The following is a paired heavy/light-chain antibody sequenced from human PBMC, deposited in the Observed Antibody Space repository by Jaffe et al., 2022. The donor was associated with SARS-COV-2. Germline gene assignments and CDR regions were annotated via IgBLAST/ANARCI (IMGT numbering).Heavy chain of an antibody. CDR1: GGSISSYSTYY. J-gene: IGHJ4*02. V-gene: IGHV4-39*01. D-gene: IGHD5-18*01. Sequence: QLQLQESGPGLVKPSETLSLTCSVSGGSISSYSTYYWGWVRQPPGKGLEWIGSIYASGSTHYDPSLKSRATVSADTSKNQLSLNLTSVTAADTAVYYCARSRGFSYAHDYWGQGTLVTVSS. CDR2: IYASGST. CDR3: ARSRGFSYAHDY.
Light chain of an antibody. CDR3: QHYGYSLT. Sequence: EIVLTQSPGTLSLSPGERATLSCRASQSVSGSYIAWYQQRPGQAPRLLIYGVSIRATGIPDRFSGSGSGTDFTLTISRLEPEDFAVYYCQHYGYSLTFGPGTKVDIK. J-gene: IGKJ3*01. CDR1: QSVSGSY. CDR2: GVS. V-gene: IGKV3-20*01.